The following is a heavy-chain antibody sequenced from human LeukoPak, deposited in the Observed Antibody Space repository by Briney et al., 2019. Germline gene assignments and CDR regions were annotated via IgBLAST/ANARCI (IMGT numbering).Heavy chain of an antibody. CDR1: GGSISSYY. CDR3: ARTPYYYYGMDV. Sequence: SETLCLTCAVSGGSISSYYWSWIRQPPGKGLEWIGDIYYSGSTKYNPSLKSRVTISVDTSKNQFSLKLSSVTAADTAVYYCARTPYYYYGMDVWRQGTTVTVSS. V-gene: IGHV4-59*01. J-gene: IGHJ6*02. CDR2: IYYSGST.